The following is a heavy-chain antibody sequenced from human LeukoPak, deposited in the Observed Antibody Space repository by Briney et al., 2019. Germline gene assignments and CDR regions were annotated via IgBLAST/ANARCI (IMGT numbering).Heavy chain of an antibody. CDR1: GGSISSYY. J-gene: IGHJ4*02. V-gene: IGHV4-59*01. D-gene: IGHD5-18*01. Sequence: PSETLTLTCTVSGGSISSYYWSWIRQPPGKGLEWLGYIYYSGSTNYNPSLKSRVTISVDTSKNQFSLNLSSVTAADTAVYYCARVWGQQWTFDNSGQGTLVTVSS. CDR2: IYYSGST. CDR3: ARVWGQQWTFDN.